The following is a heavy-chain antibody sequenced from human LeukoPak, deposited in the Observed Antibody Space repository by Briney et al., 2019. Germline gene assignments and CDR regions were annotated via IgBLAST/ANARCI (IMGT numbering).Heavy chain of an antibody. V-gene: IGHV3-30*04. J-gene: IGHJ5*02. CDR1: GFTFSSYA. D-gene: IGHD3-3*01. CDR2: ISYDGSNK. Sequence: PGGSLRLSCAASGFTFSSYAMHWVRQAPGKGLEWVAVISYDGSNKYYADSVKGRFTISRDNSKNTLYLQMNSLRAEDTAVYYCARGPGFWSGYYTSWFDPWGQGTLVTVSS. CDR3: ARGPGFWSGYYTSWFDP.